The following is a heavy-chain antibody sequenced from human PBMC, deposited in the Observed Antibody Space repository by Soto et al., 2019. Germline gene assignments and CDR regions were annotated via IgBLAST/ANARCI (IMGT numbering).Heavy chain of an antibody. CDR2: IYTSGST. V-gene: IGHV4-4*07. CDR3: ASLDGSGSYYPRGMDV. J-gene: IGHJ6*02. D-gene: IGHD3-10*01. CDR1: GGSISSYY. Sequence: SETLSLTCTVSGGSISSYYWSWIRQPAGKGLEWIGRIYTSGSTNYNPSLKSRVTMSVDTSKNQFSLKLSSVTAADTAVYYCASLDGSGSYYPRGMDVWGQGTTVTVSS.